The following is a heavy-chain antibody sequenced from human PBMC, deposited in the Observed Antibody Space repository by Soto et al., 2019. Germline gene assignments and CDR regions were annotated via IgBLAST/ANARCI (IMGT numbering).Heavy chain of an antibody. CDR3: ARDLSRVVVVAAPGYWFDP. Sequence: GASVKVFCKASGYTFTSYGISWVRQAPGQGLEWMGWISAYNGNTNYAQKLQGRVTMTTDTSTSTAYMELSSLRSEDTAVYYCARDLSRVVVVAAPGYWFDPWGQGTLVTVSS. J-gene: IGHJ5*02. CDR1: GYTFTSYG. V-gene: IGHV1-18*01. CDR2: ISAYNGNT. D-gene: IGHD2-15*01.